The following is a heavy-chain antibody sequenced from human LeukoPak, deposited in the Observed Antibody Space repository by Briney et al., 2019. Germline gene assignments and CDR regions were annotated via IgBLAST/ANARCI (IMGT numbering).Heavy chain of an antibody. V-gene: IGHV1-2*02. Sequence: ASVKVSCKASGYTFTGYYMHWVRQAPGQGLEWMGWINPNSGGTNYAQKLQGRVTMTRDTSISTAYMELSRLRSDDTAVYYCARDRGHIVVVPAAPDYWGQGTLVTVSS. D-gene: IGHD2-2*01. CDR1: GYTFTGYY. J-gene: IGHJ4*02. CDR3: ARDRGHIVVVPAAPDY. CDR2: INPNSGGT.